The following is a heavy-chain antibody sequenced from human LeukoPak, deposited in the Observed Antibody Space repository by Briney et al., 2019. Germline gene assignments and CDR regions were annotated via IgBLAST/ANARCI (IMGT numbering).Heavy chain of an antibody. D-gene: IGHD1-26*01. J-gene: IGHJ5*02. CDR3: ARAAWAVGTTTLVWFDP. CDR2: IYHSGST. Sequence: TSETLSLTCTVSGGSISSSSYYWGWIRQPPGKGLEWIGSIYHSGSTYYNPSLKSRVTISVDTSKNELSLKLNSVTAADTAVYYCARAAWAVGTTTLVWFDPWGQGTLVTVSS. V-gene: IGHV4-39*07. CDR1: GGSISSSSYY.